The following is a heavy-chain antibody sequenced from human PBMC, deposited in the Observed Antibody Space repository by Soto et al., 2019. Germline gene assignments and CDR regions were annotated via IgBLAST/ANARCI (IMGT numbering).Heavy chain of an antibody. Sequence: QVQLVQSGAEVKKPGASVKVSCKASGYTFTSYDINWVRQATGQGLEWMGWMNPNSGTTGYAQKFQGRVTMTRNTSISTAYMELSSLRSEDTAVYYCARAYCGGDCYSGDAFDIWGQGTMVTVSS. D-gene: IGHD2-21*02. CDR2: MNPNSGTT. V-gene: IGHV1-8*01. J-gene: IGHJ3*02. CDR3: ARAYCGGDCYSGDAFDI. CDR1: GYTFTSYD.